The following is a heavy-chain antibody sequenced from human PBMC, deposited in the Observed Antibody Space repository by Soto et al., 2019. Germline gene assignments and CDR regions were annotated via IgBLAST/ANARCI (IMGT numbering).Heavy chain of an antibody. Sequence: QEQLQESGPGLVKPSGTLSLTSAVSSGSISSSNWWSWVRQPPGKGLEGIGEIYHSGSTNYNPSLKSRVTISVDKSKNQFSLELSSVTAADTAVYYRRSSSWYDAFDIWGQGTMVTVSS. CDR3: RSSSWYDAFDI. CDR2: IYHSGST. J-gene: IGHJ3*02. D-gene: IGHD6-13*01. CDR1: SGSISSSNW. V-gene: IGHV4-4*02.